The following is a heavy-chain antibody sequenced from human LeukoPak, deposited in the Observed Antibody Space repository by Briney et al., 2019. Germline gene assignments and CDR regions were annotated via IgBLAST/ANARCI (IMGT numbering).Heavy chain of an antibody. CDR2: MNSDGSSI. D-gene: IGHD2-2*01. CDR1: GFTFGRYW. V-gene: IGHV3-74*01. J-gene: IGHJ4*02. CDR3: ARVAGGCSTTNCLFDY. Sequence: GGSLRLYCAASGFTFGRYWMHWVRQASGKGLEWVSRMNSDGSSISYADSVKGRFTISRDNAKNTLYLQMNSLRVEDTAVYYCARVAGGCSTTNCLFDYWGQGTLVTVSS.